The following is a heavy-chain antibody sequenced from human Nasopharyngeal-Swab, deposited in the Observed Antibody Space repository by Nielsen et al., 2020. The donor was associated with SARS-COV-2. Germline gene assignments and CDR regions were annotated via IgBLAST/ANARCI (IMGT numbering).Heavy chain of an antibody. D-gene: IGHD3-3*02. CDR3: ARVGLSDWYFDL. J-gene: IGHJ2*01. V-gene: IGHV3-7*01. Sequence: GESPKISWAASGFTISSYWMSWGRQAPGKGLEWVANIKQDGSEKYYVDSVKGRFTISRDNAKNSLYLQMNSLRAEDTAVYYCARVGLSDWYFDLWGRGTLVTVSS. CDR2: IKQDGSEK. CDR1: GFTISSYW.